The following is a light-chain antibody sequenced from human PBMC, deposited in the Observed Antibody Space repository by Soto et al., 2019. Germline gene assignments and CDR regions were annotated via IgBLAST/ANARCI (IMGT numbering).Light chain of an antibody. V-gene: IGKV1-5*01. Sequence: DIQMTQSPSSLSASVGERVTITCRASQSITNWLAWYQQKPGKAPKLLIYDASSLESGVPSRFSGGGFGTEFTLTISSLQPDDFATYYCQQYNTYSTFGQGTKVDIK. CDR1: QSITNW. CDR2: DAS. J-gene: IGKJ1*01. CDR3: QQYNTYST.